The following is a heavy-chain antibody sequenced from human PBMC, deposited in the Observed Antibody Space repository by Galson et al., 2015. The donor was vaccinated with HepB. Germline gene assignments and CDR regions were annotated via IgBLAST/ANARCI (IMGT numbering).Heavy chain of an antibody. CDR1: GYIFTSYG. Sequence: QSGAEVKKPGASVKVSCKASGYIFTSYGITWVRLAPGQGLEWMGWISAYNGNTNYAQNLQGRVTMTTDTSTSTAYMELRSLRSDDTAVYYCARDRPFELTTILTDIWGQGTMVTVSS. J-gene: IGHJ3*02. CDR3: ARDRPFELTTILTDI. V-gene: IGHV1-18*01. CDR2: ISAYNGNT. D-gene: IGHD3-9*01.